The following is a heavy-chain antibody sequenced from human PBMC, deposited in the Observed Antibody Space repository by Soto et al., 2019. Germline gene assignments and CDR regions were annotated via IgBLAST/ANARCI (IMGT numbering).Heavy chain of an antibody. CDR3: ARDLGNGDYRRLFEY. V-gene: IGHV3-30-3*01. D-gene: IGHD4-17*01. J-gene: IGHJ4*02. CDR2: ISHDGGNK. CDR1: GFTFSSYA. Sequence: QVQLVESGGGVVQPGRSLRLSCAASGFTFSSYAMHWVRQAPGKGLEWVAVISHDGGNKYYPDSVKGRFTISRDNSKNTLHLQMNSLRAEDTAVYYCARDLGNGDYRRLFEYWGQGTLVTVSS.